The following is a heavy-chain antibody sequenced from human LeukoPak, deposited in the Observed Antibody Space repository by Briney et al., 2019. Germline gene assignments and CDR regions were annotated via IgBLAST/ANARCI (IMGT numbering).Heavy chain of an antibody. CDR3: ARLSVLQIAGDPDY. Sequence: PSETLSLTCTVSGRSIINSSYFWGWIRQTPGKRLEWIGSLYYTGTTSYNPSLKSRVTITVDTSTNQIFLTLKSVTAADTATYYCARLSVLQIAGDPDYWGQGTLVTVSS. D-gene: IGHD1-26*01. J-gene: IGHJ4*02. V-gene: IGHV4-39*01. CDR2: LYYTGTT. CDR1: GRSIINSSYF.